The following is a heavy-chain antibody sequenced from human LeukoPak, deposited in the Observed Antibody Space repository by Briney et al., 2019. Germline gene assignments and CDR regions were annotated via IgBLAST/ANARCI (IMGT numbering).Heavy chain of an antibody. V-gene: IGHV4-38-2*01. CDR2: IYHSGST. D-gene: IGHD3-3*01. CDR3: ARLRFLEWLLAFDY. CDR1: GYSISSGYY. Sequence: SETLSLTCAVSGYSISSGYYWGWIRRPPGEGLEWIGSIYHSGSTYYNPSLKSRVTISVDTSKNQFSLKLSSVTAADMAVYYCARLRFLEWLLAFDYWGQGTLVTVSS. J-gene: IGHJ4*02.